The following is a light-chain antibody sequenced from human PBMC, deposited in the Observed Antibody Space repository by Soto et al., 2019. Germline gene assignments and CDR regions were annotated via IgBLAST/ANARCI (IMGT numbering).Light chain of an antibody. CDR1: QSVSSN. Sequence: EIVMTQSRASLSVSPGERASVSYRASQSVSSNLAWYQQKPGQAPRLLIYGASTRATGIPARFSGSGSGTEFTLTISSLQSEDFAVYYCQQYNNWPLYTFGQGTKLEIK. J-gene: IGKJ2*01. CDR3: QQYNNWPLYT. CDR2: GAS. V-gene: IGKV3-15*01.